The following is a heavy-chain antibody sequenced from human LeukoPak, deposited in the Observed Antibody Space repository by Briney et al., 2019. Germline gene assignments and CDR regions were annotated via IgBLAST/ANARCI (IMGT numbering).Heavy chain of an antibody. V-gene: IGHV1-46*01. CDR2: INPSGGST. CDR3: ARHTMVRGVERAFDI. CDR1: GYTFTSYY. D-gene: IGHD3-10*01. Sequence: ASVKVSCKASGYTFTSYYMHWVRQAPGQGLEWMGIINPSGGSTSYAQKFQGRVTMTRDTSTSTVYMELSSLRSEDTAVYYCARHTMVRGVERAFDIWGQGTMVTVSS. J-gene: IGHJ3*02.